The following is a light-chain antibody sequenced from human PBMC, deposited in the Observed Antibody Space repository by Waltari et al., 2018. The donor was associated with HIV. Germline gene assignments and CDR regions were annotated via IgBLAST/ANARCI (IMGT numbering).Light chain of an antibody. CDR2: RKE. J-gene: IGLJ3*02. CDR1: KSNVGNNF. Sequence: QSVLTQPPSASRTPGQRVLMSCSGNKSNVGNNFVSWFQQVPGGAPKLVIYRKERRPSGVPDRFSGAKSGSSASLAISGLQSDDEADYFCASWDDNLGHWVFGVGTKLTV. V-gene: IGLV1-44*01. CDR3: ASWDDNLGHWV.